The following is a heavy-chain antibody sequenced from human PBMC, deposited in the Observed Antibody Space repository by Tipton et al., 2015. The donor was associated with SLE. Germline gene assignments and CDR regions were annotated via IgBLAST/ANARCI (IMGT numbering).Heavy chain of an antibody. CDR1: GGSISTYY. D-gene: IGHD6-19*01. CDR2: VDYIGST. J-gene: IGHJ4*02. Sequence: TLSLTCTVSGGSISTYYWNWIRQSPGKGLEWIGYVDYIGSTNYNPSPKSRLTILVHRYKNEFSLKLSSVTAADTAVYFCARTPGSGWQFYCGYWSQGTLVPVSS. V-gene: IGHV4-59*01. CDR3: ARTPGSGWQFYCGY.